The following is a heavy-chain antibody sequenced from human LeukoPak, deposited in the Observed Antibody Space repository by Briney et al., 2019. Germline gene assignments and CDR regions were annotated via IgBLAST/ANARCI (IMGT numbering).Heavy chain of an antibody. J-gene: IGHJ4*02. Sequence: SETLSLTCTVSGGSISSYYWSCIRQPPGKGLEWIGYIYYSGNTKYNPSFNSRVTMSVDTSKNQFSLKLTSVTAADTAVYFCAREGTTGWAFWGQGTLVTVSS. D-gene: IGHD1-1*01. CDR1: GGSISSYY. V-gene: IGHV4-59*01. CDR2: IYYSGNT. CDR3: AREGTTGWAF.